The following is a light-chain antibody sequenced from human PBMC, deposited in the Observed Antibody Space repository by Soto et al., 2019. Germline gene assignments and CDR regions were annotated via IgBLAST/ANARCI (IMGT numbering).Light chain of an antibody. J-gene: IGKJ5*01. V-gene: IGKV3-11*01. CDR3: QQRSNWIT. Sequence: ILMTQSPATLSVSPGERATLSCRASQSLSSNLAWYQQKPGQAPRLLIYDTSYRAAGIPDRFSGSGSATDFTLTISSLEPEDFAVYYCQQRSNWITFGQGTRLEIK. CDR2: DTS. CDR1: QSLSSN.